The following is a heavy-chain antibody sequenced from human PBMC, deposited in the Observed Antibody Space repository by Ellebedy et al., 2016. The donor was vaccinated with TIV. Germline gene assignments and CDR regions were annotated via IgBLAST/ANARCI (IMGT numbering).Heavy chain of an antibody. CDR1: GYSFTSYW. CDR3: ARQVFDYYDSSGYYHFDY. CDR2: IDPSDSYT. Sequence: KVSXKGSGYSFTSYWISWVRQMPGKGLEWMGRIDPSDSYTNYSPSFQGHVTISADKSISTAYLQWSSLKASDTAMYYCARQVFDYYDSSGYYHFDYWGQGTLVTVSS. D-gene: IGHD3-22*01. J-gene: IGHJ4*02. V-gene: IGHV5-10-1*01.